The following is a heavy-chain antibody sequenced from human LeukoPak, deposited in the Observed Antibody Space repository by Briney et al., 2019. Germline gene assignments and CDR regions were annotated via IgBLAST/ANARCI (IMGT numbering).Heavy chain of an antibody. J-gene: IGHJ6*02. Sequence: ASVTVSCTASGYTFTSYGVSWVRQAPGQGLEWMGWISAYNGNTNYAQKLQGRVTMTTDTSTSTAYMELRSLRSDDTAVYYCARDNYDLWSGYPGVVDVWGQGTTVTVSS. V-gene: IGHV1-18*01. CDR1: GYTFTSYG. D-gene: IGHD3-3*01. CDR3: ARDNYDLWSGYPGVVDV. CDR2: ISAYNGNT.